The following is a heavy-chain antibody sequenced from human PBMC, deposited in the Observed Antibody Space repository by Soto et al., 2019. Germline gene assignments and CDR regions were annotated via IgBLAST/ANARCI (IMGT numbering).Heavy chain of an antibody. CDR3: ARDPPPPDY. CDR1: WCTFASFA. J-gene: IGHJ4*02. Sequence: VEVSCKASWCTFASFAISFMRQAPGQGLEWMGWISAYNGNTNYAQKLQGRVTMTTDTSTSTAYMELRSLRSDDTAVYYCARDPPPPDYWGQGTLVTVSS. V-gene: IGHV1-18*01. CDR2: ISAYNGNT.